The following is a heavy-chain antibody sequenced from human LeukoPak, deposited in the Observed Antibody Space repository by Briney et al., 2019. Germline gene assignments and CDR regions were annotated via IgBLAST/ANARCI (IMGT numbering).Heavy chain of an antibody. J-gene: IGHJ4*02. D-gene: IGHD3-10*01. V-gene: IGHV1-18*01. CDR2: ISAYNGNT. Sequence: GASVKVSCKASGYTFTSYGISWVRQAPGQGLEWMGWISAYNGNTNYAQKLQGRVTMTTDTSTSTAYMELRSLRSDDTAVYYCARSVAYYGSGSYQALDLDYWGQGTLVTVSS. CDR1: GYTFTSYG. CDR3: ARSVAYYGSGSYQALDLDY.